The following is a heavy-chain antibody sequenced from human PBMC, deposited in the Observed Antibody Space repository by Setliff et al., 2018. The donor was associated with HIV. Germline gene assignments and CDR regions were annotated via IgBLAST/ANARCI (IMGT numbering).Heavy chain of an antibody. D-gene: IGHD2-15*01. CDR3: ARQAVDCSGGTCYSTSAFDY. J-gene: IGHJ4*02. CDR1: GYNFASHW. CDR2: VYPDDSDS. Sequence: GESLKISCRGSGYNFASHWIAWVRQMPRKGLEWMGIVYPDDSDSRYSPSFQGQVTISADKSVSTAYLQWSSLKASDTAMYYCARQAVDCSGGTCYSTSAFDYWGQGTLVTVSS. V-gene: IGHV5-51*01.